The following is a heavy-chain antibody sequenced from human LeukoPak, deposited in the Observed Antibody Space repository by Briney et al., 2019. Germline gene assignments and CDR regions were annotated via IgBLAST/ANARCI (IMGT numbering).Heavy chain of an antibody. J-gene: IGHJ4*02. CDR2: ISGSGETT. Sequence: RGGSLRLSCAASGFTFNTYTMNWVRQAPWKGLEWVSVISGSGETTFYADSVRGRFTISRDNSKSTLYLQMTSLRAEDTGVYYCAKKIDSGSYPLDYWGQGTLVTISS. CDR3: AKKIDSGSYPLDY. V-gene: IGHV3-23*01. CDR1: GFTFNTYT. D-gene: IGHD3-10*01.